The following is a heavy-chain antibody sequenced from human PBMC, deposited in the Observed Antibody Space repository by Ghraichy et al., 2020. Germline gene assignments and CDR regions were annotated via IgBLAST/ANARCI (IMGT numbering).Heavy chain of an antibody. CDR1: GGSVSSDPYS. J-gene: IGHJ6*01. Sequence: SETLSLTCTVSGGSVSSDPYSWTWVRQSPGKGLEWIGYIYHSGSAFSNPSLKSRVAISVDRSANQFSLKLSSVSAADAAVYYCAVLASNGVDVLGQGTKVTVSS. V-gene: IGHV4-30-2*06. CDR3: AVLASNGVDV. CDR2: IYHSGSA.